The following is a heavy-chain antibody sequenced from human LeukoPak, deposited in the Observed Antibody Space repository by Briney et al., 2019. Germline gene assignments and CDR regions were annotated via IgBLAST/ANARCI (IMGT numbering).Heavy chain of an antibody. CDR1: GFTFTDYD. CDR3: ARGGIQVSGIDEFDY. J-gene: IGHJ4*02. CDR2: IGIRGDT. V-gene: IGHV3-13*01. Sequence: GGSLRLCCAASGFTFTDYDMHWVRHVIGKGLEWVSAIGIRGDTHYSGSVKGRFTISRENAESSLYLQMNSLRAEDTAVYYCARGGIQVSGIDEFDYWGQGTPVTVSS. D-gene: IGHD6-19*01.